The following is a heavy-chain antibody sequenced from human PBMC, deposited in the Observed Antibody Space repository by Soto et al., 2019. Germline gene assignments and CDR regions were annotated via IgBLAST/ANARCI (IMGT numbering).Heavy chain of an antibody. J-gene: IGHJ3*02. V-gene: IGHV1-46*01. Sequence: QVQLVQSGAEVKKPGASVKVSCKASGYTFTSYYMHWVRQAPGQGLEWMGIINPSGGSTSYAQKFQGRVTMTMDTSTSTVYMELSSLRSEDTAVYYCARCDVDINAFDIWGQGKMVTVSS. CDR1: GYTFTSYY. D-gene: IGHD5-12*01. CDR2: INPSGGST. CDR3: ARCDVDINAFDI.